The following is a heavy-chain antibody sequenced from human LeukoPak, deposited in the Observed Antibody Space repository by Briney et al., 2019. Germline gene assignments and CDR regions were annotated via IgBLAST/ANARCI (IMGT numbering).Heavy chain of an antibody. Sequence: GGSLRLSCAASGFTFSSYAMHWVRQAPGQGLEWVAVISYDGSNKYYADSVKGRFTISRDNSKNTLYLQMNSLRAEDTAVYYCAKASVYVYYGMDVWGQGTTVTASS. J-gene: IGHJ6*02. CDR1: GFTFSSYA. D-gene: IGHD3-16*02. V-gene: IGHV3-30*04. CDR3: AKASVYVYYGMDV. CDR2: ISYDGSNK.